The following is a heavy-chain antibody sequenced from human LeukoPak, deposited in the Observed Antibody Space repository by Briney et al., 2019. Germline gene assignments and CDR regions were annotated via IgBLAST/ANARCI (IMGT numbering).Heavy chain of an antibody. CDR3: ARAGIAAGQFAYFQH. CDR1: GYTFTGYY. Sequence: ASVKVSCKASGYTFTGYYIHWVRQAPGQGLEWMGWINPNNGGTIYAQRFQGRVTMTRDTSISTAYMELSRLTSDDTAIYYCARAGIAAGQFAYFQHWGQGTLVTVSS. J-gene: IGHJ1*01. CDR2: INPNNGGT. V-gene: IGHV1-2*02. D-gene: IGHD6-13*01.